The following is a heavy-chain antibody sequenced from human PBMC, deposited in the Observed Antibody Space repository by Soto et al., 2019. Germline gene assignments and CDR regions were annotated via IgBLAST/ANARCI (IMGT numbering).Heavy chain of an antibody. D-gene: IGHD6-6*01. CDR3: ARNASSNIYRMDV. V-gene: IGHV3-21*01. CDR2: INIVSFSI. Sequence: GGSRRLSGTASGITFRSYSINWVRQGPGKGLEWVSSINIVSFSINYADSLKGRFSISRDNAQNSLHLQMNNLRAEDTAVYYCARNASSNIYRMDVWGQGTTVTVSS. CDR1: GITFRSYS. J-gene: IGHJ6*02.